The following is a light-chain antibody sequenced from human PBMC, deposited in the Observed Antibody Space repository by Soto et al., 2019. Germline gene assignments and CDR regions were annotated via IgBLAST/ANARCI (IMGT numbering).Light chain of an antibody. CDR3: CSYAGSYTHV. CDR2: YVI. Sequence: QSVLTQPRSVSGSPGQSVTISFTGTSSDVGGYNYVSWYQQHPGKAPKLMIYYVIKGPSGVPDRFSGSKSGNTASLTISGLQAEDEADYYCCSYAGSYTHVFGTGTK. J-gene: IGLJ1*01. CDR1: SSDVGGYNY. V-gene: IGLV2-11*01.